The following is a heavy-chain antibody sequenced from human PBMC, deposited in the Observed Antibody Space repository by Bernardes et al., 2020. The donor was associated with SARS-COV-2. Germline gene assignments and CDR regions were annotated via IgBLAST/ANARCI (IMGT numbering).Heavy chain of an antibody. Sequence: GGSLRLSCAASGFTFSNDWIHWVRQAPGTGPVWVSRINPDGSTTNYADSVKGRFTISRDNAKNTLFLQMDSLTAEDTAVYYCVRGAIRGVGAPQHWGQGTLVTGSS. V-gene: IGHV3-74*01. CDR1: GFTFSNDW. CDR2: INPDGSTT. J-gene: IGHJ1*01. CDR3: VRGAIRGVGAPQH. D-gene: IGHD1-26*01.